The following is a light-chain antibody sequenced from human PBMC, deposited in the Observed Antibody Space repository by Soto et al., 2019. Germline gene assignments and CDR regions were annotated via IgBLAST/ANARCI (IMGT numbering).Light chain of an antibody. CDR3: QQYDNLPLT. CDR1: QDISNY. V-gene: IGKV1-33*01. CDR2: DAS. J-gene: IGKJ4*01. Sequence: DILMTQSPSSLSASVGDRVTITCQASQDISNYLNWYQQTPGKAPKLLIYDASNLETGVPSRFSGSGSGTDFTFTISSLQPEDIATYYCQQYDNLPLTFGGGTKVEIK.